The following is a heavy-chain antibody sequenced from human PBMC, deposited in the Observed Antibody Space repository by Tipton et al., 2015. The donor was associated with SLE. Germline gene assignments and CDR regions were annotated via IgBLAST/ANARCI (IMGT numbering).Heavy chain of an antibody. CDR2: IYYSGST. D-gene: IGHD6-6*01. V-gene: IGHV4-39*07. CDR1: GGSISSSSYY. Sequence: TLSLTCTVSGGSISSSSYYWGWIRQPPGKGLEWIGSIYYSGSTYYNPSLKSRVTISVDTSKNQFSLKLRSVTAADTAVYYCARGAARRRYFDYWGQGTLVTVSS. J-gene: IGHJ4*02. CDR3: ARGAARRRYFDY.